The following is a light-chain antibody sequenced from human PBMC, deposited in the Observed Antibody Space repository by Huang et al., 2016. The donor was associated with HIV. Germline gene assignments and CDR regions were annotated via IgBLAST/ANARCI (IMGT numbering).Light chain of an antibody. CDR3: QQSYRTPIT. CDR1: QSISGY. CDR2: AAS. Sequence: DIQMTQSPSSLSASVGDRVTITCRASQSISGYLNWYQQKPGKAPKLLLDAASSLQSGVPARFSGSGAGTDFSLTISSLQPEDFATYYCQQSYRTPITFGQGTRLEIK. J-gene: IGKJ5*01. V-gene: IGKV1-39*01.